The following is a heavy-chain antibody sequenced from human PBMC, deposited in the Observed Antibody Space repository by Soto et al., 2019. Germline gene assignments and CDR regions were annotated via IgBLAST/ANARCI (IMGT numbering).Heavy chain of an antibody. J-gene: IGHJ5*02. CDR2: IIPILGIA. Sequence: ASVKVSCKASGGTFSSYTISWVRQAPGQGLEWMGRIIPILGIANYAQKFQGRVTITADKSTSTAYMELSSLRSEDTAVYYCARDLARQQLVEQGNWFDPWGQGTLVTVSS. CDR1: GGTFSSYT. V-gene: IGHV1-69*04. CDR3: ARDLARQQLVEQGNWFDP. D-gene: IGHD6-13*01.